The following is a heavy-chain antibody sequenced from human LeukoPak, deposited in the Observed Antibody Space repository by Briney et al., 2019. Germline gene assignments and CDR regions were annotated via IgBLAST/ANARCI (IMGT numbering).Heavy chain of an antibody. D-gene: IGHD6-13*01. J-gene: IGHJ5*02. Sequence: SETLSLTCTVSGGSISSYYWSWIRQPPGKGLEWIGNIYYSGTTNYNPSLKSRVTISVDTSKNQFSLKLSSVTAADTAVYYCARVSFCRYSRRCGWFDTWGQGALVTVSS. CDR2: IYYSGTT. CDR3: ARVSFCRYSRRCGWFDT. CDR1: GGSISSYY. V-gene: IGHV4-59*12.